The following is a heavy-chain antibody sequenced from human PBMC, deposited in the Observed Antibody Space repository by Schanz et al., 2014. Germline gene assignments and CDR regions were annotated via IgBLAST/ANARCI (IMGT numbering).Heavy chain of an antibody. CDR1: GFTVSTNY. CDR2: IYSGGNT. V-gene: IGHV3-66*03. CDR3: IRGDIMVVPVAHF. J-gene: IGHJ4*02. Sequence: EVQLVESGGGLIHPGGSLRLSCAVSGFTVSTNYMTWVRQAPGKGLECVSVIYSGGNTYYADSVKGRFTISRDNSKNTLYLQMNSLRAEDTAVYYCIRGDIMVVPVAHFWGQGILVTVSS. D-gene: IGHD2-2*01.